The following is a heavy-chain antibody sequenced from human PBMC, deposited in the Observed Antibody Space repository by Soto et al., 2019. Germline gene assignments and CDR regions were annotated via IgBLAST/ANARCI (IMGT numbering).Heavy chain of an antibody. CDR3: ARVRTMVRGFIMVYYYYYGMDV. V-gene: IGHV4-59*08. Sequence: SETLSLTCTVSGGSISSYYWSWIRQPPGKGLEWIGYIYYSGSPNYNPSLKSRVTISVDTSKNQFSLKLSSVTAADTAVYYCARVRTMVRGFIMVYYYYYGMDVWGQGTTVTVSS. CDR1: GGSISSYY. CDR2: IYYSGSP. D-gene: IGHD3-10*01. J-gene: IGHJ6*02.